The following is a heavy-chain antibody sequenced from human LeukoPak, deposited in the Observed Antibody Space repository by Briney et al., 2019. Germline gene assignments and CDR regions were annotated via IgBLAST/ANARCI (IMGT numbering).Heavy chain of an antibody. V-gene: IGHV3-30*03. CDR1: GFTFSSYA. CDR3: ETLSGDSHGYDY. D-gene: IGHD5-18*01. Sequence: PGGSLRLSCAASGFTFSSYAMHWVRQAPGKGLEWVAVILHDGSNKQYADSVKGRFTISRDNSKNTLYLQMNSLRAEDTAVYYCETLSGDSHGYDYWGQGTLVTVSS. J-gene: IGHJ4*02. CDR2: ILHDGSNK.